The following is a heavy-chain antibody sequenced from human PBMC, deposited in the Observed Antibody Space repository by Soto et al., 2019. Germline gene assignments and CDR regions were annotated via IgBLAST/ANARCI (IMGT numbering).Heavy chain of an antibody. J-gene: IGHJ4*02. CDR3: GRAFH. CDR2: IKEDGSEK. CDR1: GFSFSNVW. V-gene: IGHV3-7*01. D-gene: IGHD2-21*01. Sequence: EVHLVESGGGLVRPGGSLRLSCAASGFSFSNVWMSWVRQAPGKGLEWVASIKEDGSEKYYMDSGKGRFTISRDNAKNSLSLQMNSLRVEDTAVYYCGRAFHWGQGTLVTVSS.